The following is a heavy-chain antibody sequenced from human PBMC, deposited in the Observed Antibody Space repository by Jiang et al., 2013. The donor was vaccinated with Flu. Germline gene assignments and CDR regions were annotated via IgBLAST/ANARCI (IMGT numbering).Heavy chain of an antibody. CDR3: ARAPGPYDSYGY. CDR1: GYTFTSYY. Sequence: GAEVKKPGASVKVSCKASGYTFTSYYMHWVRQAPGQGLEWMGIINPSGGSTSYAQKFQGRVTMTRDTSISTAYMELSRLRSDDTAVYYCARAPGPYDSYGYWGQGTLVTVSS. D-gene: IGHD3-3*01. CDR2: INPSGGST. J-gene: IGHJ4*02. V-gene: IGHV1-46*01.